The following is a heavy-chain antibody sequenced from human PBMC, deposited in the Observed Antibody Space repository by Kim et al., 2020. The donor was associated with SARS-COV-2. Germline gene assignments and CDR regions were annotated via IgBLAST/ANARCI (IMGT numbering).Heavy chain of an antibody. CDR2: IRSKANSYAT. CDR1: GFTFSGSA. Sequence: GGSLRLSCAASGFTFSGSAMHWVRQASGKGLEWVGRIRSKANSYATAYAASVKGRFTISRDDSKNTAYLQMNSLKTEDTAVYYCTRHLYNWNSPGGYWGQGTLVTVSS. CDR3: TRHLYNWNSPGGY. V-gene: IGHV3-73*01. J-gene: IGHJ4*02. D-gene: IGHD1-7*01.